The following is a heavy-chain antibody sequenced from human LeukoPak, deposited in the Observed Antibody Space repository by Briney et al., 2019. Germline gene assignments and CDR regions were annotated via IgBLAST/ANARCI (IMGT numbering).Heavy chain of an antibody. Sequence: SETLSLTCTVSGGSFSGYYWSWIRQPPGKGLEWIGEINHSGSTNYNPSLKSRVTISVDTSKNQFSLKLSSVTAADTAVYYCARGGGPLTYSSRRVGAFDIWGQGTMVTVSS. CDR2: INHSGST. V-gene: IGHV4-34*01. J-gene: IGHJ3*02. CDR3: ARGGGPLTYSSRRVGAFDI. CDR1: GGSFSGYY. D-gene: IGHD6-13*01.